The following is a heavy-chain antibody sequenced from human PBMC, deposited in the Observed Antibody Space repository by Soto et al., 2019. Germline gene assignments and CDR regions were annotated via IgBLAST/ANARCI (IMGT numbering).Heavy chain of an antibody. CDR1: GGSISTSSYY. J-gene: IGHJ4*02. CDR2: IYYSGNT. D-gene: IGHD5-18*01. V-gene: IGHV4-39*01. CDR3: ARQEYNYGYFDY. Sequence: QLQLQESGPGLVKPSETLSLTCTVSGGSISTSSYYWGWIRQPPGKGLEWIGSIYYSGNTYYNPSLKSRVTISVDTSKNQFSLKLSSVTAADTAVYYCARQEYNYGYFDYWGQGTLVTVSS.